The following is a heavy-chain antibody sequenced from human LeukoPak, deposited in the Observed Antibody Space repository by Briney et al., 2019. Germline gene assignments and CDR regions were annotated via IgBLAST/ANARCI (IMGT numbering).Heavy chain of an antibody. V-gene: IGHV1-2*02. CDR3: ARVGTYSGSYSLRY. J-gene: IGHJ4*02. Sequence: GASVKVSCKASGYIFTGYYMHWMRQAPGQGLEWMGWINPNSGGTNYAQKFQGRVTMTRDTFISTVYMDLSRLRSDDTAVYYCARVGTYSGSYSLRYWGQGTLVTVSS. CDR1: GYIFTGYY. CDR2: INPNSGGT. D-gene: IGHD1-26*01.